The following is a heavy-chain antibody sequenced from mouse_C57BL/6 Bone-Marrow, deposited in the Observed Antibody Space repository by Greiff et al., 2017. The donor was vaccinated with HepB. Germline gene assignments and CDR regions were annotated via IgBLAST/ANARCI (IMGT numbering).Heavy chain of an antibody. J-gene: IGHJ4*01. CDR1: GYTFTSYW. V-gene: IGHV1-7*01. CDR2: INPSSGYT. Sequence: VQLQQSGAELAKPGASVKLSCKASGYTFTSYWMHWVKQRPGQGLEWIGYINPSSGYTKYNQKFKDKATLTVDKSSSTAYMQLSSLTYEDSAVYYCARHGYAMDYWGQGTSVTVSS. CDR3: ARHGYAMDY.